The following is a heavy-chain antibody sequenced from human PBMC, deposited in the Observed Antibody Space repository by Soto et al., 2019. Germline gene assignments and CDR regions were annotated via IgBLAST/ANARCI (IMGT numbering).Heavy chain of an antibody. J-gene: IGHJ4*02. CDR2: IYYSGST. V-gene: IGHV4-59*08. CDR1: GGSISSYY. D-gene: IGHD2-2*01. Sequence: SETLSLTCTVSGGSISSYYWSWIRQPPGKGLEWIGYIYYSGSTNYNPSLKSRVTISVDTSKNQFSLKLSSVTAADTAVYYCARHVPGHCSSTSCYAAHHYFDYWGQGTLVTVSS. CDR3: ARHVPGHCSSTSCYAAHHYFDY.